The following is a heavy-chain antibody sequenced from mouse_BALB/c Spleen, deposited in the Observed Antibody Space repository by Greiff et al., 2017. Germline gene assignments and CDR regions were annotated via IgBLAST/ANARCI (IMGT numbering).Heavy chain of an antibody. CDR2: IYPGGGYT. Sequence: VQLQESGAELVRPGTSVKISCKASGYTFTNYWLGWVKQRPGHGLEWIGDIYPGGGYTNYNEKFKGKATLTADTSSSTAYMQLSSLTSEDSAVYFCARFYYYGSSYDYWGQGTTLTVSS. D-gene: IGHD1-1*01. CDR1: GYTFTNYW. V-gene: IGHV1-63*02. CDR3: ARFYYYGSSYDY. J-gene: IGHJ2*01.